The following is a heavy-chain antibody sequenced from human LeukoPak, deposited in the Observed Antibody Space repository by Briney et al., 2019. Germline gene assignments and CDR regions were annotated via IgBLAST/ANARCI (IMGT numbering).Heavy chain of an antibody. CDR3: ARTYGDYGDAFDT. CDR2: IYSGGST. D-gene: IGHD4-17*01. CDR1: GFTVSSNH. V-gene: IGHV3-53*01. Sequence: PGGSLRLSCAASGFTVSSNHMSWVRQAPGKGLEWVSVIYSGGSTYYADSVKGRFTISRDSSKNMLYLQMNSLRAEDTAVYYCARTYGDYGDAFDTWGQGTMVTVSS. J-gene: IGHJ3*02.